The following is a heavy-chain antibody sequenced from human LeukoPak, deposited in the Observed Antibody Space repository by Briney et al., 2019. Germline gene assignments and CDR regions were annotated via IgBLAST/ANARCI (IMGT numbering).Heavy chain of an antibody. V-gene: IGHV1-69*05. CDR2: IIPIFGTA. CDR3: ARDGWMATTGSLDY. J-gene: IGHJ4*02. Sequence: GASVKVSCKASGGTFSSYANSWVRQAPGQGLEWMGRIIPIFGTANYAQKFQGRVTITTDESTSTAYMELSSLRSEDTAVYYCARDGWMATTGSLDYWGQGTLVTVSS. CDR1: GGTFSSYA. D-gene: IGHD5-24*01.